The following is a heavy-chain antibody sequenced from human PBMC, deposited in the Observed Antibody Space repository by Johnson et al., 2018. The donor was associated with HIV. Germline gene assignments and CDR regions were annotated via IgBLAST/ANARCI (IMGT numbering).Heavy chain of an antibody. CDR1: GFPFGDYA. Sequence: VQLVESGGGVVQPGRSLRLSCRASGFPFGDYAMSWVRQAPGKGLVWVSRINSDGSSTSYADSVKGRFTISRDNAKNTLYLQMNSLRAEDTAVYYCAREDTAVVIKRAFDIWGQGTMVTVSS. CDR3: AREDTAVVIKRAFDI. CDR2: INSDGSST. D-gene: IGHD5-18*01. V-gene: IGHV3-74*01. J-gene: IGHJ3*02.